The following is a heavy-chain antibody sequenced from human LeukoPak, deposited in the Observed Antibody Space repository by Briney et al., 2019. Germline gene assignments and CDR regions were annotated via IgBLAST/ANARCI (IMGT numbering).Heavy chain of an antibody. V-gene: IGHV3-21*01. CDR1: GFTFSSYS. CDR2: ISSSSSYI. CDR3: GGLTGAWAASYYHYYYMDV. J-gene: IGHJ6*03. Sequence: GGSLRLSCAASGFTFSSYSMNWVRQAPGKGLGWVSSISSSSSYIYYADSVKGRFTISRDNAKNSLYLQMNSLRAGDTAVYYCGGLTGAWAASYYHYYYMDVWGKGTQVTVSS. D-gene: IGHD5-18*01.